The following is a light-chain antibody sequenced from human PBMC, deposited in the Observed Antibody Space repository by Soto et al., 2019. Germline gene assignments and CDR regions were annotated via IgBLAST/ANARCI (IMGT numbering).Light chain of an antibody. CDR3: HNYSSVPV. CDR2: AAS. CDR1: QGIRSF. V-gene: IGKV1-27*01. Sequence: DIQMTQSPTSLSASVGDRVTITCRASQGIRSFVAWYQQKPGKAPKLLIYAASTLQSGVPSRFSGSGSGTDFTLTINILQHEDVATYSCHNYSSVPVFGPGTKVEIK. J-gene: IGKJ3*01.